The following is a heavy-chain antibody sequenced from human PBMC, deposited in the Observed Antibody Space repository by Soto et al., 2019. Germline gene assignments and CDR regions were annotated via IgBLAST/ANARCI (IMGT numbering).Heavy chain of an antibody. CDR2: MSGDGKTI. CDR1: GFTFSNYF. D-gene: IGHD1-1*01. CDR3: ARTYVPGIAGFDP. V-gene: IGHV3-74*01. J-gene: IGHJ5*02. Sequence: GSLRLSSAASGFTFSNYFMHWVRQVPGEGLVWVSRMSGDGKTISYADSVKGRSTISRDNAKNTLYLQMNSLRVEDTAVYYCARTYVPGIAGFDPWGQGTLVTVSS.